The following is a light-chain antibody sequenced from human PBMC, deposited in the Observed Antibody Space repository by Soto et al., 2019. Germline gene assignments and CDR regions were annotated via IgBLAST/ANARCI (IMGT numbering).Light chain of an antibody. CDR1: GSNIGNNA. J-gene: IGLJ1*01. CDR2: YDD. Sequence: QSALTQPPSVSAAPRQRVTISCSGSGSNIGNNAVKWYQQLPGKAPKLLIYYDDLRPSGVSARFSGSKSGTSASLAISGLQSEDEAHYYCAAWDGGLNAYVFGTGTQLTVL. CDR3: AAWDGGLNAYV. V-gene: IGLV1-36*01.